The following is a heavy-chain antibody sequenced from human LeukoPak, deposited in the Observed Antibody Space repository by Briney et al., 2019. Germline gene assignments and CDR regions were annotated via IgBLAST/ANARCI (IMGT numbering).Heavy chain of an antibody. D-gene: IGHD6-19*01. CDR3: SRGVSSGWFYFDY. CDR1: GFTFGDYT. J-gene: IGHJ4*02. CDR2: IRSKAHGGTI. Sequence: PGGSLRLSCTASGFTFGDYTMSWFRQAPGKGLDWVCFIRSKAHGGTIQYGASVKGRFIISRDDSKSIAYLQMNSLKTEDTAVYYCSRGVSSGWFYFDYWGQGNLVTVSS. V-gene: IGHV3-49*03.